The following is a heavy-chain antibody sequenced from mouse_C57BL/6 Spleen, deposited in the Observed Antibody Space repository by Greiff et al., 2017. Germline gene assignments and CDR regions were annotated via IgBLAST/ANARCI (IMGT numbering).Heavy chain of an antibody. J-gene: IGHJ2*01. CDR3: TREKIYDGFFFDY. CDR2: ISSGGDYI. V-gene: IGHV5-9-1*02. Sequence: EVKLQESGEGLVKPGGSLKLSCAASGFTFSSYAMSWVRQTPEKRLEWVAYISSGGDYIYYADTVKGRFTISRDNARNTLYLQMSSLKSEDTAMYYCTREKIYDGFFFDYWGQGTTLTVSS. CDR1: GFTFSSYA. D-gene: IGHD2-3*01.